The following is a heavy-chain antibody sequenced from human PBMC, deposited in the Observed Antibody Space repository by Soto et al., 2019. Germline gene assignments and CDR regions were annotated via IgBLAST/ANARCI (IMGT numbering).Heavy chain of an antibody. CDR1: AGTFSSYA. Sequence: QVQLVQSGAEVKKPGSSVKVSCKASAGTFSSYAISWVRQAPGQGLEWMGGIIPIFGTANYAQKFQGRVTITADESTSTAYMELSSLRSEDTAVYYCARDDELSGAVHYYYYGMDVWGQGTTVTVSS. V-gene: IGHV1-69*01. J-gene: IGHJ6*02. CDR3: ARDDELSGAVHYYYYGMDV. D-gene: IGHD3-16*02. CDR2: IIPIFGTA.